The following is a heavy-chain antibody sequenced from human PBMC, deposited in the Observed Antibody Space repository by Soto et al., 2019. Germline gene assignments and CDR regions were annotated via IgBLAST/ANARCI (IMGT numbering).Heavy chain of an antibody. CDR1: GGSISSYY. CDR2: IYYSGST. V-gene: IGHV4-59*08. CDR3: ARHKGVQTHFQH. Sequence: QVQLQESGPGLVKPSETLSLTCTVSGGSISSYYWSWIRQPPGKGLGWIGYIYYSGSTNYNPSLKSRVTISVDTSKNQFSLKLSSVTAADTAVYYCARHKGVQTHFQHWGQGTLVTVSS. J-gene: IGHJ1*01. D-gene: IGHD3-10*01.